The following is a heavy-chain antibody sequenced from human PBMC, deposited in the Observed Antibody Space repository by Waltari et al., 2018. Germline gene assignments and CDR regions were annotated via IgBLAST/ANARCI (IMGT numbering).Heavy chain of an antibody. D-gene: IGHD2-15*01. Sequence: QVQLQESGPGLVKPSETLSLTCTLSGSFYYLSWIRQPPGKGLECLGYASYSGSTYYNPSLQSRVTILVGSYRNQFSLQLSSVTAADTAVYYCATLGARYSNAFDVWGQGTMVTVSS. CDR3: ATLGARYSNAFDV. CDR2: ASYSGST. V-gene: IGHV4-59*08. J-gene: IGHJ3*01. CDR1: GSFYY.